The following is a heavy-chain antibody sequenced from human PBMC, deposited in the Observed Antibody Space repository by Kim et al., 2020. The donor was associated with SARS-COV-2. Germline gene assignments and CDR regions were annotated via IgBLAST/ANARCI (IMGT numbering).Heavy chain of an antibody. CDR3: TTDRLYDYIWGSYRYEYY. Sequence: VKGRYTISREDSKNTLYLQMNSLKTEDTAVYYCTTDRLYDYIWGSYRYEYYWGQGTLVTVSS. J-gene: IGHJ4*02. D-gene: IGHD3-16*02. V-gene: IGHV3-15*01.